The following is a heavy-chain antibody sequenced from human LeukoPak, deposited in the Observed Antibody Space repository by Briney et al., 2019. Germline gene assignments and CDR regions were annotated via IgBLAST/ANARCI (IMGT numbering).Heavy chain of an antibody. CDR1: GGPISSYY. J-gene: IGHJ4*02. D-gene: IGHD2-15*01. CDR3: ARDLGGGSPG. Sequence: SETLSLTCTVSGGPISSYYWSWIRQPAGKGLEWLGLIYTSGRINYNSSLKSRLTISVDTSKNQFSLELRSVTAADTAVYYCARDLGGGSPGWGQGTLVTVSS. V-gene: IGHV4-4*07. CDR2: IYTSGRI.